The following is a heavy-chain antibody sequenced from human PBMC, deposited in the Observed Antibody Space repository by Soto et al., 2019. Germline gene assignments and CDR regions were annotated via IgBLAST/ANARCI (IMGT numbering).Heavy chain of an antibody. CDR2: IYYSVST. J-gene: IGHJ6*02. CDR1: GGSIISVGHY. Sequence: LSLTCSVSGGSIISVGHYWTWIRQHPGKGLEWIGYIYYSVSTDYNPSLKSRVTISVDRSKNQFSLNLSSVTAADTAIYYCARESGGYDSSTRYGLDVWGQGTTVTVSS. D-gene: IGHD6-25*01. CDR3: ARESGGYDSSTRYGLDV. V-gene: IGHV4-31*03.